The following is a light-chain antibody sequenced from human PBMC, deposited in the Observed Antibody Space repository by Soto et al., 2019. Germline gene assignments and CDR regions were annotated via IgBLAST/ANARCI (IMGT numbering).Light chain of an antibody. CDR2: WGS. CDR1: QSLLHSNGYTY. Sequence: DIVMTQSPLSLPVTPGEPASISCRSSQSLLHSNGYTYLDWYLQKPGQSPQLLIYWGSNRASGVPDRFSGSGSGTDFTLKISRVEAEDVGVYYCMQALQTPLNFGPGTKVDIK. V-gene: IGKV2-28*01. J-gene: IGKJ3*01. CDR3: MQALQTPLN.